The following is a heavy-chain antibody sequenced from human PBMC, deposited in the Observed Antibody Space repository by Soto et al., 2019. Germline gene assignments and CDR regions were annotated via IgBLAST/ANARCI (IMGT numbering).Heavy chain of an antibody. Sequence: QVQLQESGPGLVKPSQTLSLTCTVSGGSISSGGYYWSWIRQHPGKGLEWIGYIYYSGSTYYNPSRKSRVTISVEQSKNQCSLKLSSVIAAGTAVYYCARGFMEYSSSHVDYWGQGTLVTVSS. D-gene: IGHD6-6*01. CDR3: ARGFMEYSSSHVDY. J-gene: IGHJ4*02. CDR2: IYYSGST. V-gene: IGHV4-31*03. CDR1: GGSISSGGYY.